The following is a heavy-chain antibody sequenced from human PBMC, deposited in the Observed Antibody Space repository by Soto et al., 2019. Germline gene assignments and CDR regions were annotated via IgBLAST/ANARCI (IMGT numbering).Heavy chain of an antibody. V-gene: IGHV4-59*01. D-gene: IGHD5-12*01. CDR2: IYYSGST. CDR1: GGSISSYY. Sequence: SETLSLTCTVSGGSISSYYWSWIRQPPGKGLEWIGYIYYSGSTNYNPSLKSRVTISVDTSKNQFSLKLSSVTAADTAVYYCARGSGYDYVRGPEENYGMDVWGQGTTVTVSS. CDR3: ARGSGYDYVRGPEENYGMDV. J-gene: IGHJ6*02.